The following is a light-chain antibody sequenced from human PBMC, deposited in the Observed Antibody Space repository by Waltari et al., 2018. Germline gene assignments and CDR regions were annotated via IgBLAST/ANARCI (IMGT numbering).Light chain of an antibody. Sequence: DMVLTQSPATLSLSPGERATLSCRASQSVSGHLAWSQQKPGQAPVLLIYDTSNRATGIPARFSGGGSGTDFTLSISRLEPEDFALYFCHLRTDWPPRYTFGQGTKLEIK. V-gene: IGKV3-11*01. J-gene: IGKJ2*01. CDR2: DTS. CDR1: QSVSGH. CDR3: HLRTDWPPRYT.